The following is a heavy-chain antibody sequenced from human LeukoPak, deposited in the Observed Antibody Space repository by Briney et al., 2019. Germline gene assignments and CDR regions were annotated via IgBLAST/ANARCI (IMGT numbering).Heavy chain of an antibody. CDR1: GDSISSYY. V-gene: IGHV4-59*08. CDR3: ASTRRAAVAGRFDS. Sequence: SETLSLTCTVSGDSISSYYWSWIRQPPGKGLEWIGYIYYSGSTNYNPSLKSRVTISVDESKNQFSLRVHFVSAADTAVYYCASTRRAAVAGRFDSWGQGTLVTVSS. CDR2: IYYSGST. D-gene: IGHD6-19*01. J-gene: IGHJ4*02.